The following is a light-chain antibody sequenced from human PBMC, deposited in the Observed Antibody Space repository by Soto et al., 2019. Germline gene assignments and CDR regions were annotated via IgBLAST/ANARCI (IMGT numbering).Light chain of an antibody. CDR2: DVS. J-gene: IGLJ1*01. CDR1: SSDVGTYNS. CDR3: SSYTSSSSYV. V-gene: IGLV2-14*01. Sequence: QSVLTRAAAVSGSPGQSIGISCTGTSSDVGTYNSVSWYQQYPGKAPKLMIHDVSNRPSGVSDRFSGSKSGNTASLTISGLQSEDEADYYCSSYTSSSSYVFGSGTKVTVL.